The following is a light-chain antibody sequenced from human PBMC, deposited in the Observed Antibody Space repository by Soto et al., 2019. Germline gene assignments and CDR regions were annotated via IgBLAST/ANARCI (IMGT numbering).Light chain of an antibody. J-gene: IGLJ1*01. Sequence: QPVLTQPPSASGTPGQRVTISCSGSSSNIGSNTVNWYQQLPGTAPKLLIYSNDQRPSGVPDRFSGSKSGTSASLAISGLQSEDEADYYCAAWDGSLNGDVFGTGTKVTVL. V-gene: IGLV1-44*01. CDR2: SND. CDR1: SSNIGSNT. CDR3: AAWDGSLNGDV.